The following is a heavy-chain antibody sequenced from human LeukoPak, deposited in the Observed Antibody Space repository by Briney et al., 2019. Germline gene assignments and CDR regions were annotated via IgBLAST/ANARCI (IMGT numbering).Heavy chain of an antibody. D-gene: IGHD4-17*01. Sequence: GGSLRLSCAASGFTFDDYAMHWVRQAPGKGLEWVSGIGWNSGSIGYADSVKGRFTISRDNAKNSLYLQMNSLRAEDTALYYCAKDEGYGDYVGNAFDIWGQGTMVTVSS. CDR2: IGWNSGSI. CDR1: GFTFDDYA. J-gene: IGHJ3*02. CDR3: AKDEGYGDYVGNAFDI. V-gene: IGHV3-9*01.